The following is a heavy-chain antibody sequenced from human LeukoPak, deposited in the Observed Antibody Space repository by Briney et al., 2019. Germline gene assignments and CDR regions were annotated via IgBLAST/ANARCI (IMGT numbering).Heavy chain of an antibody. CDR1: GFPVSSNY. CDR3: AKGTYYYDSSGYYNWFDP. CDR2: ISGSGGST. Sequence: GGSLRLSCAASGFPVSSNYMNWVRQAPGKGLEWVSAISGSGGSTYYADSVKGRFTISRDNSKNTLYLQMNSLRAEDTAVYYCAKGTYYYDSSGYYNWFDPWGQGTLVTVSS. J-gene: IGHJ5*02. V-gene: IGHV3-23*01. D-gene: IGHD3-22*01.